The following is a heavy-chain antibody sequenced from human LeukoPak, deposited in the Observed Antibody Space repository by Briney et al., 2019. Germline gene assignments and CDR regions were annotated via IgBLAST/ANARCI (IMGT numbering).Heavy chain of an antibody. CDR3: ARDNALYYFDY. CDR2: IYYSGST. CDR1: GGSISSYY. Sequence: PAETLTLTCTVSGGSISSYYWSWIRQPPGQGLEWVGYIYYSGSTTYNPSLKSRVTISVKTSKNQFFLKLSSRTAADTAVYYCARDNALYYFDYLGQGTLVTVSS. V-gene: IGHV4-59*01. J-gene: IGHJ4*02.